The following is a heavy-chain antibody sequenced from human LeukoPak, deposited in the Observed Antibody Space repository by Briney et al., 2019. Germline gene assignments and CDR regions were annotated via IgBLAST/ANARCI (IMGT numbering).Heavy chain of an antibody. J-gene: IGHJ4*02. CDR1: GFTFSSYA. CDR3: AKDPGVWAYYGSGVFDY. Sequence: GGSLRLSCAASGFTFSSYAMSWVRQPPGKGLEWVSAISGSGGSTYYADSVKGRFTISRDNSKSTLYLQMNSLRAEDTAVYYCAKDPGVWAYYGSGVFDYWGQGTLVTVSS. V-gene: IGHV3-23*01. CDR2: ISGSGGST. D-gene: IGHD3-10*01.